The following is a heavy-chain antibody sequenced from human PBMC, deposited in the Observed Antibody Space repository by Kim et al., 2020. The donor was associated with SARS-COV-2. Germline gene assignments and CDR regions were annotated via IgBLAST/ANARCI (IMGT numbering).Heavy chain of an antibody. CDR2: IYYRGST. Sequence: SETLSLTCTVSGGSINSGPYYWGWIRQPPGKGLEWIGNIYYRGSTYYNPSLESRVTIFVDTSKNQFSLRLRSVTAADTALYYCARLCPRSQSSFANNCAAGGFDWWGQGTLVSVSS. CDR1: GGSINSGPYY. CDR3: ARLCPRSQSSFANNCAAGGFDW. V-gene: IGHV4-39*01. J-gene: IGHJ4*02. D-gene: IGHD1-20*01.